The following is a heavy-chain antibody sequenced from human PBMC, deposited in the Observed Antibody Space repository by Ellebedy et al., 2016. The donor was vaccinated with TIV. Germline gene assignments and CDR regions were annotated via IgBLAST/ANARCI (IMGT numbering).Heavy chain of an antibody. Sequence: SETLSLTXAVSGGSISSGGYSWSWIRQPPGKGLEWIGYIYHSGSTYYNPSLKSRVTISVDRSKNQFSLKLSSVTAADTAVYYCARLGSSGWNYTSPFDNWGQGTLVTVSS. CDR3: ARLGSSGWNYTSPFDN. CDR2: IYHSGST. J-gene: IGHJ4*02. D-gene: IGHD6-19*01. CDR1: GGSISSGGYS. V-gene: IGHV4-30-2*01.